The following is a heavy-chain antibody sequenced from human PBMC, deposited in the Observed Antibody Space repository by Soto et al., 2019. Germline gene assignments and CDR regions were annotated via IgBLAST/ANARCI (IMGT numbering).Heavy chain of an antibody. V-gene: IGHV1-2*02. CDR2: INPNSGGT. D-gene: IGHD4-17*01. CDR3: KRGDYGDSGFDD. Sequence: XSVKISCTSSGSAFTGYYIHWVRQAPGQGLEWMGWINPNSGGTNYAQKFQGRVTMTRDTSISTAYMELSRLRSDDTAVYYCKRGDYGDSGFDDWGQGTLVTVSS. CDR1: GSAFTGYY. J-gene: IGHJ4*02.